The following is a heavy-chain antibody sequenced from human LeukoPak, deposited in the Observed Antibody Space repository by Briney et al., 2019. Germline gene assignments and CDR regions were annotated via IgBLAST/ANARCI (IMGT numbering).Heavy chain of an antibody. CDR2: ISYDGSNK. CDR3: AKAPIAAAGIYYFDY. Sequence: PGGSLRLSCAASGFTFSSYSMNWVRQAPGKGLEWVAVISYDGSNKYYADSVKGRFTISRDNSKNTLYLQMNSLRAEDTAVYYCAKAPIAAAGIYYFDYWGQGTLVTVSS. CDR1: GFTFSSYS. D-gene: IGHD6-13*01. V-gene: IGHV3-30*18. J-gene: IGHJ4*02.